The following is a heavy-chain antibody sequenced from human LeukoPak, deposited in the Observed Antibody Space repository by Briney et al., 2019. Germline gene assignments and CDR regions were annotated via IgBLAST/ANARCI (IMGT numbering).Heavy chain of an antibody. V-gene: IGHV1-46*01. CDR1: GFTFTNYY. CDR2: INPSGSST. D-gene: IGHD2-8*02. Sequence: GASVKVSCKAPGFTFTNYYMHWVRQAPGQGLEWMGLINPSGSSTNYAQKFRGRVTMTRDTSTTTVYMELSSLRSEDTAVYYCAREESGGYFDYGGQGTLVTVSS. J-gene: IGHJ4*02. CDR3: AREESGGYFDY.